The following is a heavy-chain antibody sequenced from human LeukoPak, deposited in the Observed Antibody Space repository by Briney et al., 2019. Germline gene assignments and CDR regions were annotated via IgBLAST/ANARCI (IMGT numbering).Heavy chain of an antibody. J-gene: IGHJ6*02. CDR2: IYSGGST. D-gene: IGHD6-13*01. Sequence: PGGSLRLSCAASGFTVSSNYMSWVRQAPGKGLEWVSVIYSGGSTYYADSVKGRFTISRHNSKNTLYLQMNSLRAEDTAVYYCARDPGYSSSWYGGVWGQGTTVTVSS. CDR1: GFTVSSNY. V-gene: IGHV3-53*04. CDR3: ARDPGYSSSWYGGV.